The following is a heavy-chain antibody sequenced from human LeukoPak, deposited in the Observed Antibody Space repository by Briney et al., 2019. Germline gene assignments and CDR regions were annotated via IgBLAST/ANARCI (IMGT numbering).Heavy chain of an antibody. Sequence: PGGSLRLSCAASGFTFSSYWMSWVRQAPGKGLEWVANIKQDGSEKYYVDSVKGRFTISRDNAKNSLYLQMNSLRAEDTAVYYCAREGGYYDYVWGSYDRGYYFDYWGQGTLVTVSS. V-gene: IGHV3-7*01. J-gene: IGHJ4*02. D-gene: IGHD3-16*01. CDR3: AREGGYYDYVWGSYDRGYYFDY. CDR1: GFTFSSYW. CDR2: IKQDGSEK.